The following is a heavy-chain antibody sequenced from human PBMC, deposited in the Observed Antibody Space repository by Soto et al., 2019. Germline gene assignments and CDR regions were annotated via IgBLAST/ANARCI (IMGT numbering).Heavy chain of an antibody. Sequence: GVLRLSCAASGFTFSSSAISWVRQAPGKGLEWVSAVSANGQGIYYADSVRGRFTISRDNSKNTVFLHMDSLSAEDTAVYYCAKDRHSPRDSFHYWGQGTLVTVSS. CDR3: AKDRHSPRDSFHY. CDR1: GFTFSSSA. V-gene: IGHV3-23*01. CDR2: VSANGQGI. J-gene: IGHJ4*02.